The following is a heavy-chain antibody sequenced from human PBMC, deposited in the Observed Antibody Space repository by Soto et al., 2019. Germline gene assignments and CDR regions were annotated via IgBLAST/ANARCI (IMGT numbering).Heavy chain of an antibody. CDR3: GKSSTIKEVNHFGS. V-gene: IGHV3-23*01. CDR2: NSGSGGRT. J-gene: IGHJ4*02. CDR1: GFTFSSYA. Sequence: GGCLRLSCAGSGFTFSSYAMRWVRQAPGTGLEWVPTNSGSGGRTYYAEYVQGRFSHSRDNSKKPLYLQMNSLSAEDPAGYYCGKSSTIKEVNHFGSWGQETLITVSS. D-gene: IGHD3-9*01.